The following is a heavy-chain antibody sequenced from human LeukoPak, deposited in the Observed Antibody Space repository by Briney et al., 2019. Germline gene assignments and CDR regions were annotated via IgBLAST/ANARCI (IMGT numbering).Heavy chain of an antibody. D-gene: IGHD2-15*01. Sequence: ASVTVSCKPSGYSFTDYYIHWVRQAPGQGFEWMGWINPKSGATDYSQKFQGRVTFTRDTSIAAAYMELSNLRSDDTAVYYCVRAGPAAPLDYWGQGTLVTVSP. CDR2: INPKSGAT. J-gene: IGHJ4*02. CDR3: VRAGPAAPLDY. V-gene: IGHV1-2*02. CDR1: GYSFTDYY.